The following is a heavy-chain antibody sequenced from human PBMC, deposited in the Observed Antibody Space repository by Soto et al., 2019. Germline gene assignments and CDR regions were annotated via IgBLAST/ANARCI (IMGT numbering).Heavy chain of an antibody. Sequence: QVQLVQSGAEVKKPGSSVKVSCKASGGSFSTYGINWVRLAHGQGLEWMGGIIPKFGTTNYAQKFQGRVTITADEFTNTAYMELNYLRSEDTAVYFCARELDPYYGGNSLSLDYWGQGTLVTVSS. J-gene: IGHJ4*02. CDR1: GGSFSTYG. D-gene: IGHD4-17*01. CDR3: ARELDPYYGGNSLSLDY. V-gene: IGHV1-69*13. CDR2: IIPKFGTT.